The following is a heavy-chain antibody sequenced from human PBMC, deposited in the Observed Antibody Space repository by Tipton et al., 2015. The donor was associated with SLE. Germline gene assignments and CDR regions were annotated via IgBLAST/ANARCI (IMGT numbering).Heavy chain of an antibody. Sequence: TLSLTCTVSGGSIGSYYWNWIRQSPGKGLEWIGYIYYSGSTNYNPSLKSRVTISVDTPKNQFSLKLSSVTAADTAVYYCARAQPSSWHPFDYWGQGTLVTVSS. CDR2: IYYSGST. D-gene: IGHD6-13*01. CDR3: ARAQPSSWHPFDY. V-gene: IGHV4-59*12. CDR1: GGSIGSYY. J-gene: IGHJ4*02.